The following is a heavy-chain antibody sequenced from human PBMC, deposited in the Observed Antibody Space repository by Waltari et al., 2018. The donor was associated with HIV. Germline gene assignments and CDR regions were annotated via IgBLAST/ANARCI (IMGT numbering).Heavy chain of an antibody. J-gene: IGHJ6*02. CDR2: IWYDGSKK. CDR1: GFTFSSYG. D-gene: IGHD6-19*01. CDR3: ARDPGAVAGTGYYYYYGMDV. V-gene: IGHV3-33*01. Sequence: QVQLVESGGGVVQPGRSLRLSCAASGFTFSSYGMHWVCQAPGKGLGWVAVIWYDGSKKYYADSVKGRFTISRDNSKNTLYLQMNSLRAEDTAVYYCARDPGAVAGTGYYYYYGMDVWGQGTTVTVSS.